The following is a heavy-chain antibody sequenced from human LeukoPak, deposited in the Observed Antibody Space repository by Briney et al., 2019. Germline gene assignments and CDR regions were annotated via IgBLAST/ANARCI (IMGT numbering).Heavy chain of an antibody. CDR3: ASREKYYYYMDV. CDR1: GASISSHY. Sequence: PSETLSLTCTVSGASISSHYWSWIRQPPGKGLEWIGYIYYSGSTTYNPSLKSRVTLSIDTSKNQFPLKLSCVTAADPAVYYCASREKYYYYMDVWGKGTTVTVSS. CDR2: IYYSGST. J-gene: IGHJ6*03. V-gene: IGHV4-59*11.